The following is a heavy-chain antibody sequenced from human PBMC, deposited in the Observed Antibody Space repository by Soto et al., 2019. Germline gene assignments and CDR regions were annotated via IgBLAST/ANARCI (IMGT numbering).Heavy chain of an antibody. V-gene: IGHV3-33*01. Sequence: QVQLVESGGGVVQPGRSLRLSCAASGFTFNHNAMHWVRQAAGKGLEWVAQIWYDGSEKYYTDSVKGRFTISRDNFKNTVFLQMDSLRVEDTAVYYCARDGQEQAPDALDVWGQGTTVSVSS. J-gene: IGHJ6*02. CDR3: ARDGQEQAPDALDV. D-gene: IGHD1-26*01. CDR1: GFTFNHNA. CDR2: IWYDGSEK.